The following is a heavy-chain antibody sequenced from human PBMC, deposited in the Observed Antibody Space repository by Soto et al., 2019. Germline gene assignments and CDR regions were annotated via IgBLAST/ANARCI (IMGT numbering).Heavy chain of an antibody. CDR3: ERGAMVRGVITKRTAYYFDY. D-gene: IGHD3-10*01. J-gene: IGHJ4*02. CDR2: IYTSGST. Sequence: SETLSLTCTVSGGSISSYYWSWIRQPAGKGLEWIGRIYTSGSTNYNPSLKSRVTMSVDTSKNQFSLKLSSVTAADTAVYYCERGAMVRGVITKRTAYYFDYWGQGTLVTVSS. V-gene: IGHV4-4*07. CDR1: GGSISSYY.